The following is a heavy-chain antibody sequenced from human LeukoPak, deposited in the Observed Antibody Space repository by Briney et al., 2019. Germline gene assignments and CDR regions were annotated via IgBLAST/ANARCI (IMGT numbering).Heavy chain of an antibody. CDR3: ARTPYYYDSSGYSDY. Sequence: SETLSLTCAVYGGSFSGYYWSWIRQPPGKGLEWTGEINHSGSTNYNPSLKSRVTISVDTSKNQFSLKLSSVTAADTAVYYCARTPYYYDSSGYSDYWGQGTLVTVSS. J-gene: IGHJ4*02. V-gene: IGHV4-34*01. CDR1: GGSFSGYY. CDR2: INHSGST. D-gene: IGHD3-22*01.